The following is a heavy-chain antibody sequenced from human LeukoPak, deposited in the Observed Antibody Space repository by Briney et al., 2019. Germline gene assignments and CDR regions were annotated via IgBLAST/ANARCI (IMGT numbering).Heavy chain of an antibody. CDR1: GFTFSDYY. CDR3: ARDFSGYDYNFDY. J-gene: IGHJ4*02. Sequence: GGSLRLSCAASGFTFSDYYMSYIRQAPGKGLEWVSYISTTSTYTDYADSVRGRFTISRDNTKKSLYLQMNSLRAEDTAVYYCARDFSGYDYNFDYWGQGTLVTVSS. D-gene: IGHD5-12*01. CDR2: ISTTSTYT. V-gene: IGHV3-11*06.